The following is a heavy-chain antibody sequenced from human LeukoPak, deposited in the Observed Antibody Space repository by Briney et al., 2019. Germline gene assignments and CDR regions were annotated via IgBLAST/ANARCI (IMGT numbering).Heavy chain of an antibody. D-gene: IGHD3-10*01. Sequence: PSETLSLTCAVYGGSISGYYWSWIRQPPGKGLEWIGEINHSGSTNYNPSLKSRVTISVDTSKNQFSLKLSSVTAADTAVYYCARRRYYGSGTLYNWFDPWGQGTLVTVSS. CDR1: GGSISGYY. J-gene: IGHJ5*02. CDR3: ARRRYYGSGTLYNWFDP. CDR2: INHSGST. V-gene: IGHV4-34*01.